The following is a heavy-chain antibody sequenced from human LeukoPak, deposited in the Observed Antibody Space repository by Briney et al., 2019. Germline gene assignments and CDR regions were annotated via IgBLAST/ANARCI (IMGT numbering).Heavy chain of an antibody. J-gene: IGHJ5*02. CDR2: ISNDGGGT. Sequence: PGGSLRLSCTASGFIFNNYGLIWVRQAPGQGIQWVSAISNDGGGTTYADFVKGRFTISRDNSKNTVFLQMSSLRAEDTALYYCAKGGSGYLADLWGQGTLVTVSS. CDR1: GFIFNNYG. CDR3: AKGGSGYLADL. D-gene: IGHD3-22*01. V-gene: IGHV3-23*01.